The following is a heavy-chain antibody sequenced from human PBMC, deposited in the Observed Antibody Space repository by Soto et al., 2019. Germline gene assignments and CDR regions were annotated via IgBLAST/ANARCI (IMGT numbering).Heavy chain of an antibody. CDR1: GYTFSAYY. D-gene: IGHD4-17*01. CDR3: AKDGQYGDYGYYFDY. Sequence: ASVKVSCKASGYTFSAYYMHWVRQAPGQGLEWMGWINPNSGATNYAQKFQGRVTMTRDASIRTAYMELSRLTSDDTALYYCAKDGQYGDYGYYFDYWGQGTLVTVS. J-gene: IGHJ4*02. V-gene: IGHV1-2*02. CDR2: INPNSGAT.